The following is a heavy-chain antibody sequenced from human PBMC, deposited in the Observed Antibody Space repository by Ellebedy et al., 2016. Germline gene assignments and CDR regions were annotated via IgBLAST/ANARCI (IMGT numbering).Heavy chain of an antibody. CDR3: ARDGSEWSRDY. V-gene: IGHV3-7*01. D-gene: IGHD3-3*01. J-gene: IGHJ4*02. CDR1: GFPFSSYW. CDR2: IKEDGSEK. Sequence: GESLKISXAASGFPFSSYWMSWVRQAPGKGLEWVANIKEDGSEKYYLDSVKGRFTISRDNAKNSLYLQMNSLRVEDTAVYYCARDGSEWSRDYWGQGTLVTVSS.